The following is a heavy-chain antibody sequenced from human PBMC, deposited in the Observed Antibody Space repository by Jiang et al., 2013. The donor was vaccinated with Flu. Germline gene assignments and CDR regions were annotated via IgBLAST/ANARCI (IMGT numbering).Heavy chain of an antibody. Sequence: GAEVKKPGASVKVSCEASGYTFTDYYIHWVRQAPGQGLEWMGRINPNSGGTNYAQRFQGRLTMTRNTSISTAYMELSSLRSDDTVVYYCARSPIYLFPIKIFGMDVWGQGTTVTVSS. CDR1: GYTFTDYY. J-gene: IGHJ6*02. D-gene: IGHD2-21*01. CDR3: ARSPIYLFPIKIFGMDV. V-gene: IGHV1-2*05. CDR2: INPNSGGT.